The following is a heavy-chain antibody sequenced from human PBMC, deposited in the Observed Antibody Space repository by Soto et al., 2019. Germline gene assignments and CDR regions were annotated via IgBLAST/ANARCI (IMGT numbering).Heavy chain of an antibody. Sequence: QVQLVQSGAEVKKPGSSVKVSCKASGGTFGSYAISWVRQAPGLGLEWMGGIIPIFGTANYAQKFQGRVTITADKSTSTAYIELSSLRSEDTAVYYCARGTQDCGGDCYSEYFDYWGQGTLVTVSS. CDR1: GGTFGSYA. CDR3: ARGTQDCGGDCYSEYFDY. CDR2: IIPIFGTA. J-gene: IGHJ4*02. V-gene: IGHV1-69*06. D-gene: IGHD2-21*02.